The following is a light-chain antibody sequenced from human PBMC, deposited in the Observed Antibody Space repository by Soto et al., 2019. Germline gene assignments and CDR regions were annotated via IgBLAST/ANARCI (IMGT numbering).Light chain of an antibody. CDR1: QGISSY. CDR2: AAS. V-gene: IGKV1-8*01. CDR3: QQYYCYPRT. Sequence: AIRMTQSPSSFSASTGDRVTITCRASQGISSYLAWYQQKPGKAPKLLIYAASTLQSGVPSRFSGSGSGTDFTLTISCLQSEDFATYYCQQYYCYPRTFGQGTKVDIK. J-gene: IGKJ1*01.